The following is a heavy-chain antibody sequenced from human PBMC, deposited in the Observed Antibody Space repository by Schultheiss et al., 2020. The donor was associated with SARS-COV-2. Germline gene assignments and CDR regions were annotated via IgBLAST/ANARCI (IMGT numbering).Heavy chain of an antibody. CDR3: ARYYGDPEAFDN. Sequence: SETLSLTCTVSGGSISSGGYYWSWIRQPPGKGLEWIGYIYYSGSTYYNPSLKSRVTISVDTSKNQFSLKLSSVTAADTAVYYCARYYGDPEAFDNWGQGTLVTVSS. D-gene: IGHD4-17*01. CDR2: IYYSGST. J-gene: IGHJ4*02. CDR1: GGSISSGGYY. V-gene: IGHV4-30-4*01.